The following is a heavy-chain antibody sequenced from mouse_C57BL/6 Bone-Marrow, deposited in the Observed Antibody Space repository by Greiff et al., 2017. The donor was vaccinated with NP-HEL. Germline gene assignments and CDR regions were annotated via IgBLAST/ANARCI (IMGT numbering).Heavy chain of an antibody. CDR3: ARRLGTVGFGY. V-gene: IGHV5-6*02. J-gene: IGHJ2*01. D-gene: IGHD3-3*01. CDR1: GFTFSSYG. CDR2: ISSGGSYT. Sequence: EVKLVESGGDLVKPGGSLKLSCAASGFTFSSYGMSWVRQTPDKRLEWVATISSGGSYTYYPDSVKGRFTISRDNAKNTLYLQMSSLKSEDTAMYYCARRLGTVGFGYWGQGTTLTVSS.